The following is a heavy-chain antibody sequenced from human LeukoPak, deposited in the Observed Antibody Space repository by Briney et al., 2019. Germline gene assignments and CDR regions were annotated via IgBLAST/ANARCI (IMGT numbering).Heavy chain of an antibody. CDR2: IRSKAYGGAA. D-gene: IGHD1-26*01. CDR1: GFTFSDYH. Sequence: SLRFSCAASGFTFSDYHMTWVRQVPGKGLEWLGFIRSKAYGGAAEYAASVKGRFTISRDDSKSIAYVQMNSLKTEDTAVYYCTVQIVPSDNWFDPWGQGTLVTVPS. CDR3: TVQIVPSDNWFDP. V-gene: IGHV3-49*04. J-gene: IGHJ5*02.